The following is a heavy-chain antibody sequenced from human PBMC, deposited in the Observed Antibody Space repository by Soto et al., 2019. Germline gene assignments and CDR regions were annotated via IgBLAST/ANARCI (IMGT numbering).Heavy chain of an antibody. J-gene: IGHJ1*01. CDR3: ARHGSNTGSYSEYFKH. CDR1: GGSISSGGYY. V-gene: IGHV4-39*01. Sequence: PSETLSLTCTVSGGSISSGGYYWRWIRPHPGKGLEWIGYIYYSGNTYYSPSLEGRVTISVDTSKNQFSLNLGSVTAADTAVYFCARHGSNTGSYSEYFKHWGQGTLVTVSS. CDR2: IYYSGNT. D-gene: IGHD1-26*01.